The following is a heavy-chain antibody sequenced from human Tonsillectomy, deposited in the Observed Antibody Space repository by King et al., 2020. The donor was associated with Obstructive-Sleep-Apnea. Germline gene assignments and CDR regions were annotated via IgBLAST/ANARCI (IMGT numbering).Heavy chain of an antibody. V-gene: IGHV3-9*01. CDR1: GFTFDDYA. J-gene: IGHJ5*02. CDR2: ISWNSGAI. CDR3: AKDKGPNYYGSGSYH. Sequence: VQLVESGGGLVQPGRSLRLSCAASGFTFDDYAMHWVRQAPGKGLEWVSGISWNSGAIAYADSGKGRFTISRDNAKNSLYLQMNSLRAEDTALYYCAKDKGPNYYGSGSYHWGQGTLVTVSS. D-gene: IGHD3-10*01.